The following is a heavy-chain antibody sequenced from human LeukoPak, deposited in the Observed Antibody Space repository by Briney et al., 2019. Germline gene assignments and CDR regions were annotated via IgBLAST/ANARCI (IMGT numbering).Heavy chain of an antibody. D-gene: IGHD4/OR15-4a*01. Sequence: GGSLRLSCAASGFTVSDNYMSWVRQAPWKGLEWVSVIYSGGSTYYSDSVKGRFTISRDKSKNTLYHQMNSLRAEDTAVYYCARVNQLLTIDYWGQGTLVTVSS. CDR3: ARVNQLLTIDY. V-gene: IGHV3-53*01. CDR2: IYSGGST. J-gene: IGHJ4*02. CDR1: GFTVSDNY.